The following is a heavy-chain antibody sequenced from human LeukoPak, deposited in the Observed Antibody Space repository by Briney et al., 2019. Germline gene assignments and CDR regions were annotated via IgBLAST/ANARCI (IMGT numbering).Heavy chain of an antibody. D-gene: IGHD2-21*02. CDR3: AKVQYLTLDAFDM. V-gene: IGHV1-46*01. Sequence: ASVKVSCKASGYTFTRYYMHWVRQAPGQGLEWLGIINPSGGSTSYAQKFQGRVTMTRDTSTSTVYMELSSLTSDDTAVYYCAKVQYLTLDAFDMWGRGTMVTVS. CDR1: GYTFTRYY. J-gene: IGHJ3*02. CDR2: INPSGGST.